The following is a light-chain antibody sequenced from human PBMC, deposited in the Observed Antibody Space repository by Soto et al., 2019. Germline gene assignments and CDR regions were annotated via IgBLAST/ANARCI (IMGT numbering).Light chain of an antibody. CDR3: SSYTSSSTLV. CDR1: SSDVGGYNF. J-gene: IGLJ2*01. CDR2: DVS. Sequence: QSALTQPASVSVSPGQSITISCTGTSSDVGGYNFVSWYQQHPGKPPKLMIYDVSNRPSGVSNRFSGSKSGNTASLTISGLQAEDEADYYCSSYTSSSTLVFGGGTQLTVL. V-gene: IGLV2-14*01.